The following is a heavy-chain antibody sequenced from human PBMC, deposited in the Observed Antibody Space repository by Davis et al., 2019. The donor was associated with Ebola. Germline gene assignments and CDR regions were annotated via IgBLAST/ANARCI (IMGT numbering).Heavy chain of an antibody. CDR2: IYYTGST. Sequence: MPSETLSLTCSVSGVSITNNWWSWVRQSPGKGLEWIGEIYYTGSTAYNPSLESRVTISMDMSKNQFSLKMTSLTAADTAVYYCGRTNWNYMGLDSWGLGTLVTVSS. CDR1: GVSITNNW. V-gene: IGHV4-4*02. CDR3: GRTNWNYMGLDS. J-gene: IGHJ5*01. D-gene: IGHD1-7*01.